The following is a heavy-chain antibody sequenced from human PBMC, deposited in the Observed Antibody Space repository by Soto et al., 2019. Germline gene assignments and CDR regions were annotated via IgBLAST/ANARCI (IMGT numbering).Heavy chain of an antibody. D-gene: IGHD3-16*01. CDR3: ARRGGWLQVGGYFDY. CDR1: GGSISSSSYY. V-gene: IGHV4-39*01. CDR2: IYYSGST. Sequence: QLQLQESGPGLVKPSETLSLTCTVSGGSISSSSYYWGWIRQPPGKGLEWIGSIYYSGSTYYNPSLKSRVTISVDTSKNQFSLKLSCVTAADTAVYYCARRGGWLQVGGYFDYWGQGTLVTVSS. J-gene: IGHJ4*02.